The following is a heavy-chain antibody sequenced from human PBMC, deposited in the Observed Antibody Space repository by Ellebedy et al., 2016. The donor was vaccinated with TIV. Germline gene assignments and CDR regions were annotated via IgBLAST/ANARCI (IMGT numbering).Heavy chain of an antibody. V-gene: IGHV1-18*04. CDR2: ISVYNGRT. CDR3: ARGRVPTF. CDR1: GYTFTNHS. Sequence: AASVKVSCKASGYTFTNHSITWVRQAPGQGLAWMGWISVYNGRTNYAQRFQDRVTMTTATSTNPAYMELRSLKSADTAIYFCARGRVPTFWGQGTLVTVSS. D-gene: IGHD2-15*01. J-gene: IGHJ4*02.